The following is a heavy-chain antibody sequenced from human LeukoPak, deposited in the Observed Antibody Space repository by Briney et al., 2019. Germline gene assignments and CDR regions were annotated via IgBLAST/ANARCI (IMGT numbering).Heavy chain of an antibody. V-gene: IGHV4-39*01. J-gene: IGHJ4*02. CDR1: GGSISSSNNY. Sequence: SETLSLTCTVSGGSISSSNNYWGWICQPPGKGLEWIGSIYSSGSTYYNPSLKSRVTISVDTSKNQFSLKLSSVTAADTAVYYCARRPSYGGNPVDYWGQGTLVTVSS. CDR3: ARRPSYGGNPVDY. CDR2: IYSSGST. D-gene: IGHD4-23*01.